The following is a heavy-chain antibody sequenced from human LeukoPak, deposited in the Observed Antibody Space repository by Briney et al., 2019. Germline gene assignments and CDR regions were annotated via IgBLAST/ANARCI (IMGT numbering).Heavy chain of an antibody. V-gene: IGHV1-46*01. Sequence: PGGSLRLSCAASGFTFSSYGMHWVRQAPGQGLEWMGIINPSGGSTSYAQKFQGRVTMTRDTSTSTVYMELSSLRSEDTAVYYCARVRYCSGGSCPNWFDPWGQGTLVTVSS. D-gene: IGHD2-15*01. J-gene: IGHJ5*02. CDR2: INPSGGST. CDR3: ARVRYCSGGSCPNWFDP. CDR1: GFTFSSYG.